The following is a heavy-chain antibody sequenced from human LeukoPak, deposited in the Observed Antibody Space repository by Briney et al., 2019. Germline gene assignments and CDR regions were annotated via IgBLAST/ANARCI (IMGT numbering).Heavy chain of an antibody. CDR2: ISDSSRYI. CDR1: GFTFSSYG. J-gene: IGHJ4*02. Sequence: GGSLRLSCAASGFTFSSYGMNWVRQAPGKGLEWVSFISDSSRYIYYADSVKGRFTISRDNAKNSLYLQMNSLRAEDTAVYYCARDPPCRDIVATTCPDYWGQGTLVTVSS. D-gene: IGHD5-12*01. CDR3: ARDPPCRDIVATTCPDY. V-gene: IGHV3-21*01.